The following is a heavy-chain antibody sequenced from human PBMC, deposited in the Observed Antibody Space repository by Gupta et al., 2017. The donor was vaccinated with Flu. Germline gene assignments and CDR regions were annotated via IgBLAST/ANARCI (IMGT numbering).Heavy chain of an antibody. J-gene: IGHJ4*02. D-gene: IGHD6-13*01. CDR2: LNGLGDKT. Sequence: ASGFTFATQAMSGVRQAPGKGLEWVSTLNGLGDKTYYADSEKGRFTISRDNSQNTLFLKMNTLRTDDTAVYYCTKGRIAAAGIVDNWGQGTLVTVSS. V-gene: IGHV3-23*01. CDR3: TKGRIAAAGIVDN. CDR1: GFTFATQA.